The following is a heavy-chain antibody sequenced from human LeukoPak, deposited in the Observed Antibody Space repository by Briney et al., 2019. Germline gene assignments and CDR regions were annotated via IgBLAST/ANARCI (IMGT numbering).Heavy chain of an antibody. Sequence: SGTLSLTCDVSGYYISTDYYWGWIRQPPGKGLEWIASMYHSGSAYYNPSLKSRVTISVDTSKNQFSLKLNSMTAADTAVYYCARGGAVVAVYFDYWGQGTLVTVSS. V-gene: IGHV4-38-2*01. CDR2: MYHSGSA. CDR1: GYYISTDYY. CDR3: ARGGAVVAVYFDY. J-gene: IGHJ4*02. D-gene: IGHD2-15*01.